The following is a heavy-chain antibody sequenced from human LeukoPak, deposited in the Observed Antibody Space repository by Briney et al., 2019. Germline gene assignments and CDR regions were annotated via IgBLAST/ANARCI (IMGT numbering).Heavy chain of an antibody. J-gene: IGHJ4*02. Sequence: SETLSLTCAVYGGSFSGYYWSWIRQPPGKGLEWIGEINHSGSTNYNPSLKSRVTISVDTSKNQFSLKLSSVTAADTAVYYCARGSDTAMVTGFDYWGQGTLVTVS. CDR3: ARGSDTAMVTGFDY. D-gene: IGHD5-18*01. CDR2: INHSGST. V-gene: IGHV4-34*01. CDR1: GGSFSGYY.